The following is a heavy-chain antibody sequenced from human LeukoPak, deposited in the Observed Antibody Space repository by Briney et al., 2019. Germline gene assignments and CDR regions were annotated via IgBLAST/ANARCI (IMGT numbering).Heavy chain of an antibody. Sequence: GGSLRLSCAASGFTFSGCAISWVRQAPGKGLEWVSAISGSGDTPHYADSVRGRFSISRDNSKNTLYLQMNSLRAEDTAVYYCAKEVVTLYLDHWSQGALVTVSS. CDR3: AKEVVTLYLDH. CDR1: GFTFSGCA. J-gene: IGHJ4*02. V-gene: IGHV3-23*01. CDR2: ISGSGDTP. D-gene: IGHD4-23*01.